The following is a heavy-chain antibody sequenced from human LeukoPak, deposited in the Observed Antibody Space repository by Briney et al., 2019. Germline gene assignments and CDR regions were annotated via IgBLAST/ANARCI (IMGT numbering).Heavy chain of an antibody. CDR2: IYTSGTT. CDR3: ARLGSGGSAQYFQD. Sequence: SETLSLTCTVSGDPLSSYYWSWIRQPAGKGLEWIGRIYTSGTTNYNSSLKSRLTMSVDTSKNQVSLKLSSATVADTAVYYCARLGSGGSAQYFQDWGQGTLVTVSS. CDR1: GDPLSSYY. J-gene: IGHJ1*01. D-gene: IGHD6-19*01. V-gene: IGHV4-4*07.